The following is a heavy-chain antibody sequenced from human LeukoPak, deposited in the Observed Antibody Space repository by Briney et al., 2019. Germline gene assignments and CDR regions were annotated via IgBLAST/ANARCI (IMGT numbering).Heavy chain of an antibody. J-gene: IGHJ4*02. CDR3: ARGAMYFDY. CDR2: ISYDGSSK. Sequence: GGSLRLSCAASGFTFSSYAMHWVRQAPGKGLEWVAVISYDGSSKYYGDSVKGRFIVSRDNSKNTLYLQMNSLRAEDTAVYYCARGAMYFDYWGQGTLVTVSS. CDR1: GFTFSSYA. V-gene: IGHV3-30*04.